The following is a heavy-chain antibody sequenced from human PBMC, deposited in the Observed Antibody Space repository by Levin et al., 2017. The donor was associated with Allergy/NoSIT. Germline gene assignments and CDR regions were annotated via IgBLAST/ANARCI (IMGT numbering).Heavy chain of an antibody. CDR1: GGSFSGYY. D-gene: IGHD3-16*02. V-gene: IGHV4-34*01. CDR2: INHSGST. Sequence: SQTLSLTCAVYGGSFSGYYWSWIRQPPGKGLEWIGEINHSGSTNYNPSLKSRVTISVDTSKNQFSLKLSSVTAADTAVYYCAIRPYDYIWGSYRYSPLWIDYWGQGTLVTVSS. J-gene: IGHJ4*02. CDR3: AIRPYDYIWGSYRYSPLWIDY.